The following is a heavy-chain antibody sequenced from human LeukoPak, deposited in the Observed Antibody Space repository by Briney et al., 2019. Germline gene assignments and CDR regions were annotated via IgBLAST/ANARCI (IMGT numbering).Heavy chain of an antibody. D-gene: IGHD1-1*01. Sequence: KTSETLPLTCTVSDVSVSRGSYYWSWIRQSPGKGLEWIGHIFYTGSTNYSPSLKSRVTISIDTSKNQFSLKLSSVTAADTAVYYCARDTNGVDVWGQGTTVAVSS. CDR3: ARDTNGVDV. CDR1: DVSVSRGSYY. J-gene: IGHJ6*02. CDR2: IFYTGST. V-gene: IGHV4-61*01.